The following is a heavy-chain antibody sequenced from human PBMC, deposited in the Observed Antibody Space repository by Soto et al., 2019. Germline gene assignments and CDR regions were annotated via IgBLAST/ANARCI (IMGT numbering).Heavy chain of an antibody. D-gene: IGHD6-19*01. CDR2: ISWNSGSI. Sequence: GGSLRLSCAASGFTFDDYAMHWVRQAPGKGLEWVSGISWNSGSIGYADSVKGRFTISRDNAKNSLYLQMNSLRAEDTALYYCAKDSARNRYSSGWYGNFDYWGQGTLVTVSS. V-gene: IGHV3-9*01. CDR3: AKDSARNRYSSGWYGNFDY. CDR1: GFTFDDYA. J-gene: IGHJ4*02.